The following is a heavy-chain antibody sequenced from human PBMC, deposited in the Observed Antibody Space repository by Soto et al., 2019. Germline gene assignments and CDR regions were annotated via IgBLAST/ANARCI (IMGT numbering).Heavy chain of an antibody. Sequence: QVQLVQSGAELKKPGSSVKVSCSASGVTFSSYAFTWVRQAPGQGLEWMGNIIPVFRTSNYAQGFQGRLTISADESTNTIYMELSSLRSEDTAVYFCAKDGSWDGGGGESWCQGTLVIVSS. CDR2: IIPVFRTS. V-gene: IGHV1-69*18. J-gene: IGHJ4*02. D-gene: IGHD3-16*01. CDR1: GVTFSSYA. CDR3: AKDGSWDGGGGES.